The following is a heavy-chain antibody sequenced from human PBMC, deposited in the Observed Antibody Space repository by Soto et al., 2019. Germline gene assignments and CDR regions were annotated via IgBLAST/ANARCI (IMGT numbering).Heavy chain of an antibody. V-gene: IGHV3-9*01. J-gene: IGHJ4*02. CDR1: GFTFDDYA. D-gene: IGHD3-9*01. CDR3: AKAGDYNILTGYYQQWVFDY. Sequence: EVQLVESGGGLVQPGRSLRLSCAASGFTFDDYAMHWVRQAPGKGLEWVSGISWNSGSIGYADSVKGRFTISRDNAKNSLYLQMNSLRAEDTALYYCAKAGDYNILTGYYQQWVFDYWGQGTLVTVSS. CDR2: ISWNSGSI.